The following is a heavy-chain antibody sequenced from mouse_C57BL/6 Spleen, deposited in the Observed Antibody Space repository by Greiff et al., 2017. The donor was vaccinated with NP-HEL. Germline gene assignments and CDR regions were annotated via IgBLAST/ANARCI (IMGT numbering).Heavy chain of an antibody. J-gene: IGHJ4*01. Sequence: DVMLVESEGGLVQPGSSMKLSCTASGFTFSDYYMAWVRQVPEKGLEWVANINYDGSSTYYLDSLKSRFIISRDNAKNILYLQMSSLKSEDTATYYCARASSGRYAMDYWGQGTSVTVSS. V-gene: IGHV5-16*01. CDR2: INYDGSST. CDR1: GFTFSDYY. CDR3: ARASSGRYAMDY. D-gene: IGHD3-2*02.